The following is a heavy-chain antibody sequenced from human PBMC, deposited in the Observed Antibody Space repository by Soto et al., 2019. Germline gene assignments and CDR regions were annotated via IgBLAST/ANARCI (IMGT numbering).Heavy chain of an antibody. D-gene: IGHD7-27*01. V-gene: IGHV4-30-4*01. Sequence: QVQLQESGPGLVKPSQTLSLTCTVSGGSISTVYYCWSWIRQSPDMGLEWIGHIYDGGRTYNNPSLESRVTMSVDTSKSQLSLTLSSVSAADTAVYYCVRGPSGDKVDSWGQGTLVTVSS. CDR3: VRGPSGDKVDS. CDR1: GGSISTVYYC. J-gene: IGHJ4*02. CDR2: IYDGGRT.